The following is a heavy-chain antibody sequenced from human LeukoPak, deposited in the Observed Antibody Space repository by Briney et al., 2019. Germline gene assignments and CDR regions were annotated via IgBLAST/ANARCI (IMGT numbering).Heavy chain of an antibody. J-gene: IGHJ3*02. V-gene: IGHV1-2*02. Sequence: ASVKVSCKASGYTFTGYYMHWVRQAPGQGLEWMGWINPNSGGTNYAQKFQGRVTMTRDTSISTAYMELSRLRSDDAAVYYCARGNGDDDAFDIWGQGTMVTVSS. D-gene: IGHD4-17*01. CDR2: INPNSGGT. CDR3: ARGNGDDDAFDI. CDR1: GYTFTGYY.